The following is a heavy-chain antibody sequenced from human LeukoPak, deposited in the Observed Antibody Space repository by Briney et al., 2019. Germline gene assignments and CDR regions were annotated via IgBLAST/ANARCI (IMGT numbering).Heavy chain of an antibody. V-gene: IGHV3-30*18. D-gene: IGHD3-9*01. CDR3: AKDLVLRYFDWAFDY. CDR2: ISYDGSNK. Sequence: GRSLRLSCAASGFTFSSYGMHWVRQAPGKGLEWVAVISYDGSNKYYADSVKGRFTISRDNSKNTLYLQMNSLRAEDTAVYYCAKDLVLRYFDWAFDYWGQGTLVTVHS. J-gene: IGHJ4*02. CDR1: GFTFSSYG.